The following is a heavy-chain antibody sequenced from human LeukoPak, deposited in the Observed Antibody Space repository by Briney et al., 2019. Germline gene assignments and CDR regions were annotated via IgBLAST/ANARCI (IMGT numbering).Heavy chain of an antibody. CDR2: ITGSVSIV. CDR1: GFIISNYE. V-gene: IGHV3-48*03. J-gene: IGHJ6*04. Sequence: GGSLRLSCAASGFIISNYEMNWVRQAPGKGLEWISYITGSVSIVYYADPVKGRFTIYRDNAKKSLNLQMNSLRAEDTAVYYCAELGITMIGGVWGKGTTVTISS. D-gene: IGHD3-10*02. CDR3: AELGITMIGGV.